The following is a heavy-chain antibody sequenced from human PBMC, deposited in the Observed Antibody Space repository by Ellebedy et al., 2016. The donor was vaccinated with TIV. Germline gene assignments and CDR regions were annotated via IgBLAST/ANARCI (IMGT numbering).Heavy chain of an antibody. Sequence: GESLKISXAASGFTFSNAWISWVRQAPGKGLEWVGRIKSKTDGGTTDYAAPVKGRFTISRDDSKNMLYLQMNSLKTEDTAVYYCTTPLAVAGTLYYYGMDVWGQGTTVTVSS. CDR2: IKSKTDGGTT. V-gene: IGHV3-15*01. J-gene: IGHJ6*02. D-gene: IGHD6-19*01. CDR1: GFTFSNAW. CDR3: TTPLAVAGTLYYYGMDV.